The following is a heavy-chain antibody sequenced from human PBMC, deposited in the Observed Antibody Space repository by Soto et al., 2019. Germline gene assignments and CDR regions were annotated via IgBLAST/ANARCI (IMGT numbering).Heavy chain of an antibody. CDR2: IWNDGSHA. CDR1: GFPFRSYG. J-gene: IGHJ4*02. Sequence: PGGSLRLSCEGSGFPFRSYGIQWVRQAPGKGLEWLGLIWNDGSHAYYADSVKGRFTISRDNSKNTVFLQVSNLRAEDTAVYFCARDQTDSGGYSASWGQGTLVTVSS. V-gene: IGHV3-33*01. D-gene: IGHD2-15*01. CDR3: ARDQTDSGGYSAS.